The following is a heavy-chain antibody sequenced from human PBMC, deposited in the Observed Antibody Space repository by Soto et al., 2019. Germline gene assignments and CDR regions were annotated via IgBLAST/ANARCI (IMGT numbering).Heavy chain of an antibody. CDR3: ARFGFPSLYSIDWYFDL. D-gene: IGHD6-13*01. CDR1: GFTFSSYA. CDR2: ISGSGGTR. V-gene: IGHV3-23*01. Sequence: EVQVLESGGGLVQPGGSLRLSCAASGFTFSSYAMSWVRQGPGKGLEWVSAISGSGGTRYYADSVKGRFTISRDNSKNTVYLEMTSLSAEDTAIYYCARFGFPSLYSIDWYFDLWGRGTVVTVSS. J-gene: IGHJ2*01.